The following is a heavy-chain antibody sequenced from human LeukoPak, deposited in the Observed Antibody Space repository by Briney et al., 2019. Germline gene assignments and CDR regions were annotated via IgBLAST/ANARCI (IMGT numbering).Heavy chain of an antibody. CDR3: ARNDYDSSGYYSDY. CDR1: GGSISSGSYY. Sequence: SQTLSLTCTVSGGSISSGSYYWSWIRQPAGKGLEWIGCIYTSGSTNYNPSLKSRVTISVDTSKNQFSLKLSSVTAADTAVYYCARNDYDSSGYYSDYWGQGTLVTVSS. CDR2: IYTSGST. D-gene: IGHD3-22*01. J-gene: IGHJ4*02. V-gene: IGHV4-61*02.